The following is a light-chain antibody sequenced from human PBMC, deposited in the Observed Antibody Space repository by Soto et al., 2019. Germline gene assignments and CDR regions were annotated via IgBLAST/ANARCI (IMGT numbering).Light chain of an antibody. CDR1: QSISSW. Sequence: DIQMTQSPSTLSASVGDRVTIPCRASQSISSWLAWYQHKPGKAPKVLIYDAPSLESGVPSRFSGSGSGTEFTLTISSLQPDDFATFYCQQYNSYSRTFGQGTKVDI. CDR2: DAP. J-gene: IGKJ1*01. V-gene: IGKV1-5*01. CDR3: QQYNSYSRT.